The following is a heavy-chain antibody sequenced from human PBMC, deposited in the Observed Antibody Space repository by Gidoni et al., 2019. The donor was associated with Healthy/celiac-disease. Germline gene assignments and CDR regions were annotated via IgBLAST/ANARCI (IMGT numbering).Heavy chain of an antibody. CDR3: ARAGEGLGSSGVDAFDI. CDR1: EGTFSSYA. Sequence: QVQLVQSGAEVKKPGSSVKVSCKASEGTFSSYAISWVRQAPGQGLEWMGGIIPIFGTANYAQKFQGRVTITADKSTSTAYMELSSLRSEDTAVYYCARAGEGLGSSGVDAFDIWGQGTMVTVSS. J-gene: IGHJ3*02. CDR2: IIPIFGTA. V-gene: IGHV1-69*06. D-gene: IGHD3-22*01.